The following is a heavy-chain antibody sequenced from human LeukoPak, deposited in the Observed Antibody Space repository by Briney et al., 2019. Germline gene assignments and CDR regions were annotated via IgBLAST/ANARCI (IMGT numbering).Heavy chain of an antibody. D-gene: IGHD6-13*01. CDR2: GST. V-gene: IGHV4-34*01. J-gene: IGHJ6*02. CDR3: ARVGGYSSSWASYYYYGMDV. Sequence: GSTNYNPSLKSRVTISVDTSKNQFSLKLSSVTAADTAVYYCARVGGYSSSWASYYYYGMDVWGQGTTVTVSS.